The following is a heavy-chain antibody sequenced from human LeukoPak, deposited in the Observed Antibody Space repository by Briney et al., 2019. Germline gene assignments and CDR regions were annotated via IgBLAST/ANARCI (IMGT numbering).Heavy chain of an antibody. Sequence: GGSLRVSCAASGFTFSKYSMTWVRQTPGQGLEWVSFISPSGDTIYNADSVKGRFTTSRDNAKNSLDLQMNSLKVEDTAVYYCATPAAGPGAEYSLYWGQGTLVIVSS. V-gene: IGHV3-48*04. CDR2: ISPSGDTI. CDR3: ATPAAGPGAEYSLY. J-gene: IGHJ1*01. CDR1: GFTFSKYS. D-gene: IGHD6-13*01.